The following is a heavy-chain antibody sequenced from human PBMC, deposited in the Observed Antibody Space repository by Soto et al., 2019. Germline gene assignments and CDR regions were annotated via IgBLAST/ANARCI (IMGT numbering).Heavy chain of an antibody. CDR3: ARDPDYYGSGSYFDL. CDR2: ISANNGNT. V-gene: IGHV1-18*01. J-gene: IGHJ2*01. CDR1: GYTFTNYG. D-gene: IGHD3-10*01. Sequence: QVQLVQSGAEVKKPGASVKVSCKASGYTFTNYGISWARQAPGQGLEWMGWISANNGNTNYAQNVQGRVTMTTDTSTTTAYMELRSLGSDDTTIYYCARDPDYYGSGSYFDLWGRGTLVTVSS.